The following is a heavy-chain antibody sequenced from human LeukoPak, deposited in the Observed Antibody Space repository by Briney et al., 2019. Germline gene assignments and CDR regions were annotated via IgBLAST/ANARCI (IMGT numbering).Heavy chain of an antibody. CDR2: ISSDGGST. CDR1: GFTFSSYA. V-gene: IGHV3-64*01. Sequence: GGSLRLSCAASGFTFSSYAMYWVRQAPGKGLEFVSAISSDGGSTYFANSVKGRFTISRDNSKNTLFLQMGSLRAEDMAFYYCARKSSPSVMTGTIPDYFDHWGQGTLVSVCS. CDR3: ARKSSPSVMTGTIPDYFDH. D-gene: IGHD1-1*01. J-gene: IGHJ4*02.